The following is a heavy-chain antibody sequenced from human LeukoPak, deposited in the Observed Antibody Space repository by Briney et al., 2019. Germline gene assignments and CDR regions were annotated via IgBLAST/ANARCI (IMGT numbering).Heavy chain of an antibody. V-gene: IGHV4-39*07. CDR1: GDSISSSSYY. CDR2: SYYTGST. J-gene: IGHJ2*01. CDR3: ARPRAGGRNWYFDL. Sequence: PSETLSLTCTVSGDSISSSSYYWGWIRQPPGKGLEWIGSSYYTGSTYYNPSLNSRVTISVDTSKNQFSLKLRSVTAADTAIYYCARPRAGGRNWYFDLWGRGTLVTVSS. D-gene: IGHD5-24*01.